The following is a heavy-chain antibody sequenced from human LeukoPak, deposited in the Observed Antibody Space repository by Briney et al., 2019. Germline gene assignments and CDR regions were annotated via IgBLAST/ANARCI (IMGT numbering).Heavy chain of an antibody. CDR3: ARGEPPSFFDY. CDR2: IYYSGST. V-gene: IGHV4-30-4*01. CDR1: GGSISSGDYY. D-gene: IGHD1-14*01. J-gene: IGHJ4*02. Sequence: SETLSFTCTVSGGSISSGDYYWSWIRQPPGKGLEWIGYIYYSGSTYYNPSLKSRVTISVDTSKNQFSLKLSSVTAADTAVYYCARGEPPSFFDYWGQGTLVTVSS.